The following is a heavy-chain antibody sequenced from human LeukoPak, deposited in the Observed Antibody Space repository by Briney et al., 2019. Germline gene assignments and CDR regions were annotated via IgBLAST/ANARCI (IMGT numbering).Heavy chain of an antibody. V-gene: IGHV4-59*07. CDR1: GGSISIYY. CDR3: ARSFWHGSGYPNYFDY. Sequence: PSDTLTLTCTLSGGSISIYYGSWIRQHPGEGRESIGYIYYSGSTNYNPSLKSRVTISVDTYKNQFSLKLSSVTAADTAVYYCARSFWHGSGYPNYFDYWGQGTLVTVSS. CDR2: IYYSGST. D-gene: IGHD3-22*01. J-gene: IGHJ4*02.